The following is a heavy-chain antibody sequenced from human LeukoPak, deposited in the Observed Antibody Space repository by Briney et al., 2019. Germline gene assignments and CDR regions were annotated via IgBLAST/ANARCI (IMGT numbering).Heavy chain of an antibody. Sequence: GGSLRLSCAASGFTFSSYAMSWVRQAPGKGLEWVSAISGSGGSTYYADSVKGRFTISRDNSKNTLYLQMNSLRAEDTAVYYCAKRPVTGYSSDWYVQYWGQGTLVTVSS. J-gene: IGHJ1*01. D-gene: IGHD6-19*01. CDR2: ISGSGGST. CDR1: GFTFSSYA. V-gene: IGHV3-23*01. CDR3: AKRPVTGYSSDWYVQY.